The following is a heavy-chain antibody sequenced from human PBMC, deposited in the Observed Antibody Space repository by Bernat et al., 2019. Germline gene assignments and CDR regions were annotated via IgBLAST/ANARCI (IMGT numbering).Heavy chain of an antibody. D-gene: IGHD5-24*01. Sequence: EVQLVESGGGLVQPGGSLRLSCAASGFTFSSCSMNWVRQAPGKGLEWVSYISSCSKTVYYADSVRGRFPISRDNAKNSLYLQMNSLGAEDTAEYYCARDSGDGYKPFDSWGQGILVTVSS. V-gene: IGHV3-48*01. CDR3: ARDSGDGYKPFDS. CDR1: GFTFSSCS. CDR2: ISSCSKTV. J-gene: IGHJ4*02.